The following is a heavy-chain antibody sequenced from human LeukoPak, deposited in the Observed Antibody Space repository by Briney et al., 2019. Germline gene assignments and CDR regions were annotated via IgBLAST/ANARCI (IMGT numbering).Heavy chain of an antibody. CDR1: SGSISSSTYY. Sequence: SETLSLTCTVSSGSISSSTYYWAWIRQSPGKGLEWIGSITYSGSTYYNPSLESRVTISVDTSKNQFSLRLISVTAVDTAVYYCARQGVGATDCWGQGTLVTVSS. J-gene: IGHJ4*02. V-gene: IGHV4-39*01. D-gene: IGHD1-26*01. CDR3: ARQGVGATDC. CDR2: ITYSGST.